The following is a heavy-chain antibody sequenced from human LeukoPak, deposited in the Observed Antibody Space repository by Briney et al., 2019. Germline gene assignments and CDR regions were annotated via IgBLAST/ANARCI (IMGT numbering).Heavy chain of an antibody. CDR1: GFTFSGSA. D-gene: IGHD5-18*01. J-gene: IGHJ6*03. CDR2: IRSTANGYAT. CDR3: ASPRTGRNSGYSYSHPVFDYYYMDV. V-gene: IGHV3-73*01. Sequence: GGSLRLSCAASGFTFSGSALHWVRQASGKGLEWVGRIRSTANGYATAYAASVKGRFTISRDNAKNSLYLQMNSLRAEDTAVYYCASPRTGRNSGYSYSHPVFDYYYMDVWGKGTTVTVSS.